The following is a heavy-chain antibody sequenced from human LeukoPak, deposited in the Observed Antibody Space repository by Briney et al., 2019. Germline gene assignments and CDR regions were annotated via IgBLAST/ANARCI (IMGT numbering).Heavy chain of an antibody. V-gene: IGHV4-30-4*08. CDR3: AREVVVVVAAQNYGMDV. J-gene: IGHJ6*02. CDR2: IYYSGST. D-gene: IGHD2-15*01. CDR1: GGSISTYY. Sequence: SETLSLTCTVSGGSISTYYWNWIRQPPGKGLEWIGYIYYSGSTYYNPSLKSRVTISVDTSKNQFSLKLSSVTAADTAVYYCAREVVVVVAAQNYGMDVWAKGPRSPSP.